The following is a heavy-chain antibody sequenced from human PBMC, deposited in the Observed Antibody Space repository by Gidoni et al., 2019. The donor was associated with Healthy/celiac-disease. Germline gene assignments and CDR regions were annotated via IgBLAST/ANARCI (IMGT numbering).Heavy chain of an antibody. Sequence: EVQLVESGGGLVQPGGSLRLSCAASGFPFSSYWMHWVRQAPGKGLVWVSRINSDGSSTSYADSVKGRFTISRDNAKNTLYLQMNSLRAEDTAVYYCTRDLSGSYWGVADYWGQGTLVTVSS. V-gene: IGHV3-74*01. J-gene: IGHJ4*02. CDR3: TRDLSGSYWGVADY. CDR2: INSDGSST. CDR1: GFPFSSYW. D-gene: IGHD1-26*01.